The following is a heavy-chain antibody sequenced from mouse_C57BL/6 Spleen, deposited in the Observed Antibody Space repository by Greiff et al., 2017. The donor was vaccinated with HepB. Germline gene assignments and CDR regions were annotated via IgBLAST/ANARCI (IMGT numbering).Heavy chain of an antibody. CDR2: IYPRSGNT. CDR1: GYTFTSYG. J-gene: IGHJ2*01. Sequence: QVQLQQSGAELARPGASVKLSCKASGYTFTSYGISWVKQSTGQGLEWIGEIYPRSGNTYYNEKFKGKATLTADKSSSTAYMELRSLTSEDSAVYFCARREDYYGSFYFDYWGQGTTLTVSS. CDR3: ARREDYYGSFYFDY. D-gene: IGHD1-1*01. V-gene: IGHV1-81*01.